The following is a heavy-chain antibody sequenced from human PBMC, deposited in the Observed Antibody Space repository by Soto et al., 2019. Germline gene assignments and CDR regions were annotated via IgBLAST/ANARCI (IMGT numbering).Heavy chain of an antibody. CDR3: ARQKWVGIAVAGPYYYYGMDV. CDR1: GYSFTSYW. J-gene: IGHJ6*02. CDR2: IDPSDSYT. V-gene: IGHV5-10-1*01. D-gene: IGHD6-19*01. Sequence: PGESLKISCKGSGYSFTSYWISWVRQMPGKGLEWMGRIDPSDSYTNYSPSFQGHVTISADKSISTAYLQWSSLKASDTAMYYCARQKWVGIAVAGPYYYYGMDVWGQGTTVTVSS.